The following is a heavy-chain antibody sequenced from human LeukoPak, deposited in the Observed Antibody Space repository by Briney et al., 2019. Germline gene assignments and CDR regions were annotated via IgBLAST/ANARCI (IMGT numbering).Heavy chain of an antibody. Sequence: SEPVSCKDCGYWFPIYAIKEVGQATGRRVNVMEWVNPNSGNTGYAQKFQGRVTMTRDTSINTAYMELSGLRSEDTAVYYCARVARWNSGSYYSFDYWGQGTLVTVSS. V-gene: IGHV1-8*01. D-gene: IGHD1-26*01. CDR3: ARVARWNSGSYYSFDY. CDR2: VNPNSGNT. J-gene: IGHJ4*02. CDR1: GYWFPIYA.